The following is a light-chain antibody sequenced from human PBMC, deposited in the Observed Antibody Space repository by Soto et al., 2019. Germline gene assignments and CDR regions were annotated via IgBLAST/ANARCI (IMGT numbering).Light chain of an antibody. J-gene: IGKJ1*01. CDR3: QHWWT. CDR1: QSVSSN. CDR2: GAS. V-gene: IGKV3-15*01. Sequence: MTQSPSSLSVSPGERATLSCRASQSVSSNLAWYQQKPGQAPRLLIYGASTRATGIPARFSGSGSGTEFTLTISSLQSEDFAVYYCQHWWTFGQGTKVEVK.